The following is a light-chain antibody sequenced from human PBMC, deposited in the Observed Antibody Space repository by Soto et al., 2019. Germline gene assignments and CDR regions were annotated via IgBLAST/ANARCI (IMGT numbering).Light chain of an antibody. CDR3: QQYDNPNLTVT. J-gene: IGKJ4*01. CDR2: DPS. Sequence: DIQMTQSPSSLSASVGDRVTITCQASQDISNYLNWSQQKPGKAPTLLIYDPSNLETGVPSRFSGSGAGTDFTFTISSLQPEDIATYYCQQYDNPNLTVTFGGGTKVEIK. CDR1: QDISNY. V-gene: IGKV1-33*01.